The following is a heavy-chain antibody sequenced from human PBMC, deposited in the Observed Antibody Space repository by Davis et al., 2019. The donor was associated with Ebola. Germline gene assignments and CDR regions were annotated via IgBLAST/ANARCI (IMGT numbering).Heavy chain of an antibody. CDR1: GVSIRGSLDY. D-gene: IGHD6-19*01. Sequence: PGGSLRLSCSVSGVSIRGSLDYWGWIRQSPGKVLEWIGSVYHSGTTYYNPSLNIRVTLSVDTSKNQFSLRLTSLTAADTAIYYCTTPAPGRTYTSGWYFTNWGHGMLVTVSS. J-gene: IGHJ4*01. V-gene: IGHV4-39*01. CDR2: VYHSGTT. CDR3: TTPAPGRTYTSGWYFTN.